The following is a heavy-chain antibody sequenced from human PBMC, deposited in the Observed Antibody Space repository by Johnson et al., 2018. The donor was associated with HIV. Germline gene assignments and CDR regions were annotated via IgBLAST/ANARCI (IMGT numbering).Heavy chain of an antibody. CDR3: ARDGTETGPDDAFDI. CDR2: MSSGDNT. J-gene: IGHJ3*02. D-gene: IGHD1-1*01. Sequence: DVQLVESGGGLVQPGGSLRLSCAASGFTVSSNYMSWVRQAPGKGLEWVSVMSSGDNTHYADSVKGRFTISRDNSKNTLYLQMNSLRAEDTAMYYCARDGTETGPDDAFDIWGQGTMVTVSS. V-gene: IGHV3-66*02. CDR1: GFTVSSNY.